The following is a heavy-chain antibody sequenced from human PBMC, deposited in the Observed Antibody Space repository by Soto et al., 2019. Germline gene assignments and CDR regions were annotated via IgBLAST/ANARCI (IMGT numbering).Heavy chain of an antibody. J-gene: IGHJ5*02. CDR2: ISAYNGNT. D-gene: IGHD2-15*01. CDR3: XXVVGALGHWFDP. Sequence: QVQLVQSGAEVKKPGASVKVSCKASGYTFTSYGISWVRQAPGQGLEWMGRISAYNGNTNYAQKLQGRVTMTTDTXXXXXXXXXXXXXXXXXAVXYCXXVVGALGHWFDPWGQGTLVTVSS. V-gene: IGHV1-18*01. CDR1: GYTFTSYG.